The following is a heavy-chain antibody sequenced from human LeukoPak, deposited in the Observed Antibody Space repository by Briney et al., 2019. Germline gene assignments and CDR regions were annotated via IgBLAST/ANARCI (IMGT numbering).Heavy chain of an antibody. CDR2: INPSGGST. Sequence: AASVKVSCKASGYTFTSYYMHWVRQAPGQGLEWMGIINPSGGSTSYAQKFQGRVTMTRDTSTSTVYMELSRLRSDDTAVYYCARGRKWEPYGMDVWGQGTTVTVSS. J-gene: IGHJ6*02. CDR3: ARGRKWEPYGMDV. CDR1: GYTFTSYY. D-gene: IGHD1-26*01. V-gene: IGHV1-46*01.